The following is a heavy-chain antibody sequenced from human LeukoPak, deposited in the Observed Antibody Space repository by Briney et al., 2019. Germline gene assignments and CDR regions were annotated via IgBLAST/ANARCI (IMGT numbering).Heavy chain of an antibody. J-gene: IGHJ4*02. CDR1: GYTFTSYD. V-gene: IGHV1-8*01. CDR3: ARGGWQWLVGVTVMDFDY. CDR2: MNPNSGNT. Sequence: ASVKVSCKASGYTFTSYDINWVRHATGQGLEWMGWMNPNSGNTGYAQKFQGRVTMTRNTSISTAYMELSSLRSEDTAVYYCARGGWQWLVGVTVMDFDYWGQGTLVTVSS. D-gene: IGHD6-19*01.